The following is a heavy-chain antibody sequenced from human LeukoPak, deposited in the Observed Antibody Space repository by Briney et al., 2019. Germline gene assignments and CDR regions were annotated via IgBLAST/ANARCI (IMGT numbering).Heavy chain of an antibody. D-gene: IGHD6-19*01. CDR2: IYSPGNT. Sequence: GGTLRLSCVAYGVTVSSNYMSWVRQSPGKGLESISVIYSPGNTYYAASVKGRFTISRHNSENTLYLHMDTLRVDDTAVYFCARGGTPGYSSGRIDYWGQGTLVTVSP. V-gene: IGHV3-53*04. CDR1: GVTVSSNY. J-gene: IGHJ4*02. CDR3: ARGGTPGYSSGRIDY.